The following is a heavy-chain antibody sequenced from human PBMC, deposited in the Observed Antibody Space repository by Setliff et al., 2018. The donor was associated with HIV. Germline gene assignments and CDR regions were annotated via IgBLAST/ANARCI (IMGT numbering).Heavy chain of an antibody. V-gene: IGHV5-51*01. J-gene: IGHJ1*01. CDR2: IYPGESDT. CDR1: GYIFSNYW. D-gene: IGHD4-17*01. CDR3: ATSDYGGNSGHFQH. Sequence: GESLKISCKGSGYIFSNYWIGWVRQMPGKGLEWMGIIYPGESDTRYSPSFQGQVTLSADRSISTAYLQWSSLKASDTAMCYCATSDYGGNSGHFQHWGQGTLVTVSS.